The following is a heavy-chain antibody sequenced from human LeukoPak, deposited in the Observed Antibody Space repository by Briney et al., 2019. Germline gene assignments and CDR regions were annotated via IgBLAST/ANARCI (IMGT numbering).Heavy chain of an antibody. D-gene: IGHD3-22*01. CDR1: GFTFSSYG. V-gene: IGHV3-30*02. J-gene: IGHJ4*02. CDR3: ARAYYYYDSSEYFDY. CDR2: IRYDGSNK. Sequence: GGSLRLSCAASGFTFSSYGMHWVRQAPGKGLKWVAFIRYDGSNKYYADSVKGRFTISRDNSKNTLYLQMNSLRAEDTAVYYCARAYYYYDSSEYFDYWGQGTLVTVSS.